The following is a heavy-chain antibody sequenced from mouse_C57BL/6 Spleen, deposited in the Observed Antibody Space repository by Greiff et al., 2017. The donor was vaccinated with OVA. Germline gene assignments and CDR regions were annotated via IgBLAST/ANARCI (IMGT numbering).Heavy chain of an antibody. Sequence: QVQLQQSGAELVRPGASVTLSCKASGYTFTDYEMHWVKQTPVHGLEWIGAIDPETGGTAYNQKFKGKAILTADKSSSTAYMELRSLTSEDSADYYCTRGRRGVAMDYWGQGTSVTVSS. J-gene: IGHJ4*01. CDR3: TRGRRGVAMDY. V-gene: IGHV1-15*01. CDR1: GYTFTDYE. CDR2: IDPETGGT.